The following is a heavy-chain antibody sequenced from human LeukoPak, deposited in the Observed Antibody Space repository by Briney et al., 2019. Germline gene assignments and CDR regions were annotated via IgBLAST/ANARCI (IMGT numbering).Heavy chain of an antibody. CDR1: GGSISSGSYY. CDR2: IYTSGST. D-gene: IGHD5-12*01. CDR3: ARDLYSGYGGYFDS. V-gene: IGHV4-61*02. J-gene: IGHJ4*02. Sequence: PSQTLPLTCTVSGGSISSGSYYWSWIRQPAGKGLEWIGRIYTSGSTNYNPSLKSRVTISVDTSKNQFSLKLSSVTAADTAVYFCARDLYSGYGGYFDSWGQGTLVTVSS.